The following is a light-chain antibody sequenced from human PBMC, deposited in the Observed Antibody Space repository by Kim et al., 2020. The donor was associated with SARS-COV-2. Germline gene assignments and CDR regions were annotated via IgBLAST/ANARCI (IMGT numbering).Light chain of an antibody. J-gene: IGKJ5*01. V-gene: IGKV1-8*01. CDR1: QDVSSY. CDR3: QQYSSYPIT. CDR2: AAS. Sequence: AFTGDRVTITCRASQDVSSYLAWYHQKPGKAPNLLIYAASTLRSAVPSRFSGSRSGTDFTLTISWLQSEDFATYYCQQYSSYPITFGQGTRLEIK.